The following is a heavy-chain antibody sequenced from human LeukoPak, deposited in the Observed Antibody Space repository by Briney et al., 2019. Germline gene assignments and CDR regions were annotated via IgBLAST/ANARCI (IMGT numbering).Heavy chain of an antibody. J-gene: IGHJ3*02. CDR2: IWHDGSSN. V-gene: IGHV3-33*06. D-gene: IGHD2-21*02. CDR3: AKLCGGDCLDAFDI. CDR1: GFTFSSYG. Sequence: GGSLRLSCAASGFTFSSYGMHWVRQAPGKGLKWGAVIWHDGSSNYYADSEKGRFTISRDNSKNSLYLQMNSLRAEDTAVYYCAKLCGGDCLDAFDIWGQGTMVTVSS.